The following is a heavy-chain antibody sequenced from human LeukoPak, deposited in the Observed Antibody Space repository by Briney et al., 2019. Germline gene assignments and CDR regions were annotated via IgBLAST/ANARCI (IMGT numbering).Heavy chain of an antibody. CDR2: ISAYNGNT. CDR1: GYTFTSYG. V-gene: IGHV1-18*01. J-gene: IGHJ3*02. D-gene: IGHD4-17*01. Sequence: ASVKVSCKASGYTFTSYGISWVRQAPGQGLEWMGWISAYNGNTNYAQKFQGRVTMTRDTSISTAYMELSRLRSDDAAVYYCARVGDTDAFDIWGQGTMVTVSS. CDR3: ARVGDTDAFDI.